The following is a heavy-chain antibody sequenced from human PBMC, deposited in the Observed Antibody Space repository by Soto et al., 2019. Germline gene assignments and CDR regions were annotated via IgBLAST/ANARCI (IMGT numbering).Heavy chain of an antibody. J-gene: IGHJ5*01. CDR3: VKDRPAPSGWF. V-gene: IGHV3-23*01. Sequence: RPVPGRGLVWVAGVSADGGSAFHADSVTGRFSISRDYSKNTLYLQMNTLRVEDTALYYCVKDRPAPSGWF. CDR2: VSADGGSA. D-gene: IGHD6-19*01.